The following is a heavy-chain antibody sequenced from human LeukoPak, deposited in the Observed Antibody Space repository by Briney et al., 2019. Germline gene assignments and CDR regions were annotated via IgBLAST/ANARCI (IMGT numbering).Heavy chain of an antibody. CDR2: IYHSGST. J-gene: IGHJ4*02. V-gene: IGHV4-38-2*01. D-gene: IGHD3-22*01. CDR3: ASSDYYDSSGSFDY. Sequence: PSETLSLTCAVSGYSISTGYYWGWIRQPPGKGLEWIGSIYHSGSTYYNPSLKSRVTISVDTSKNQFSLKLRSVTAADTAVYYCASSDYYDSSGSFDYWGQGTLVTVSS. CDR1: GYSISTGYY.